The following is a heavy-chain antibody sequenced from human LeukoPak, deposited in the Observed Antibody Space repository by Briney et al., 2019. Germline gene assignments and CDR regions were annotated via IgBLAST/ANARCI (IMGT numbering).Heavy chain of an antibody. Sequence: GSLRLSCAASGFTFSSYDMHRVRQAPGKGPEWVAIIRYDGSNENYADSVKGRFTISRDNSKKTLYLQMNSLRAEDTAVYYCARSRYNLDYWGQGTLVTVSS. J-gene: IGHJ4*02. CDR1: GFTFSSYD. V-gene: IGHV3-33*01. CDR3: ARSRYNLDY. CDR2: IRYDGSNE. D-gene: IGHD5-24*01.